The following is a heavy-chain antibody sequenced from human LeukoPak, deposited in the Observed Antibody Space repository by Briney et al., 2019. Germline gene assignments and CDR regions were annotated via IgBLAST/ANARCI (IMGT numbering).Heavy chain of an antibody. Sequence: GGSLRLSCAASGFTFSSYGMHWVRQAPGKGLEWVAVIWYDGSNKYYADSVKGRFTISRDNSKNTLYLQMNSLRAEDTAVYYCARGPGSLGAFDIWGQGTMVTVSS. CDR3: ARGPGSLGAFDI. CDR1: GFTFSSYG. D-gene: IGHD1-26*01. J-gene: IGHJ3*02. CDR2: IWYDGSNK. V-gene: IGHV3-33*01.